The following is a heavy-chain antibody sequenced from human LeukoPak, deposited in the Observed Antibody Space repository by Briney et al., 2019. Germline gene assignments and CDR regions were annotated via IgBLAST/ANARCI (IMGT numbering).Heavy chain of an antibody. CDR1: GGSISSHY. D-gene: IGHD6-13*01. V-gene: IGHV4-59*11. J-gene: IGHJ5*02. Sequence: PSETLSLTCTVSGGSISSHYWSWIRQPPGKGLVWIGYIYYSGSTNYNPSLKSRVTISVDTSKNQFSLKLSSVTAADTAVYYCARDRSYSSSWSRIDPWGQGTLVTVSS. CDR2: IYYSGST. CDR3: ARDRSYSSSWSRIDP.